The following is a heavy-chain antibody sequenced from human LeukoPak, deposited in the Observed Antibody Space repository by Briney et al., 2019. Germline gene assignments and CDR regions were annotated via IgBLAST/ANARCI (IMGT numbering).Heavy chain of an antibody. J-gene: IGHJ4*02. CDR1: GHGFTDYL. V-gene: IGHV5-51*01. CDR3: AGSVGATDY. Sequence: GESLQISWQVSGHGFTDYLIGWVRQISGKGLEWIGVIFPGDSDTRYSPSFQGQVTLSADKSISTAYLQWSSLKASDTAMYYCAGSVGATDYWGQGTLVTVSS. CDR2: IFPGDSDT. D-gene: IGHD1-26*01.